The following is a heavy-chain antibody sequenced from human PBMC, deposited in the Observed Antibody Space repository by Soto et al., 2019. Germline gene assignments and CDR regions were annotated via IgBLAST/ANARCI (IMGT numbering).Heavy chain of an antibody. V-gene: IGHV2-5*01. CDR1: GFSLSTSGVG. D-gene: IGHD3-22*01. Sequence: SGPTLVKPTQTLTLTCTFSGFSLSTSGVGVGWIRQPPGKALEWLALIYWNDDKRYSPSLKSRLTITKDTSKNQVVLTMPNMDPVDTATYYCAHMGSSYYYDSSVYYYWYFDHWGRGTLVTVSS. J-gene: IGHJ2*01. CDR3: AHMGSSYYYDSSVYYYWYFDH. CDR2: IYWNDDK.